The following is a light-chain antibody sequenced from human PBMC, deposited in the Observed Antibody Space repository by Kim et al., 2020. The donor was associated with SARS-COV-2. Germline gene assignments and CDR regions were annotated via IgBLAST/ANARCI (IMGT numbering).Light chain of an antibody. CDR1: SSDVGAYNY. Sequence: QSALTQPPSASGSPGQSVAISCTGSSSDVGAYNYVSWYQQHPGKAPKLIIYEVNERPSEVPDRFSGSKSGNTASLTVSGLQAEDEADYYCSSYAGSNNRVFGGGTKVTVL. V-gene: IGLV2-8*01. CDR2: EVN. J-gene: IGLJ3*02. CDR3: SSYAGSNNRV.